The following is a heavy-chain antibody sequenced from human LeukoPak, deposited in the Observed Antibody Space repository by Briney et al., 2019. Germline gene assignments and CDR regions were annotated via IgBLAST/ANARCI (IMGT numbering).Heavy chain of an antibody. D-gene: IGHD2-2*01. V-gene: IGHV3-30*02. CDR1: GFTFSSYG. J-gene: IGHJ4*02. CDR3: ARGYIVVVPDTVVNGDY. Sequence: GGSLRLSCAASGFTFSSYGMHWVRQAPGKGLEWVAFIRYDGSNKYYADSVKGRFTISRDNSKNTLYLQMNSLRAEDTAVYYCARGYIVVVPDTVVNGDYWGQGTLVTVSS. CDR2: IRYDGSNK.